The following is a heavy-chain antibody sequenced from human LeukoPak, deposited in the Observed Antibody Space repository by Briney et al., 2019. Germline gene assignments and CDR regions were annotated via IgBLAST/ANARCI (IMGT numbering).Heavy chain of an antibody. J-gene: IGHJ4*02. CDR3: ARGGEFRYFDY. CDR1: GYSISSGYY. D-gene: IGHD3-9*01. Sequence: SETLSLTCAVSGYSISSGYYWSWIRQPPGRELEWIATAYHSGNRYYNPSLRSQVTISVDTSENQFSLSVNTVTAADTALYFCARGGEFRYFDYWGQGTLVTVSS. V-gene: IGHV4-38-2*01. CDR2: AYHSGNR.